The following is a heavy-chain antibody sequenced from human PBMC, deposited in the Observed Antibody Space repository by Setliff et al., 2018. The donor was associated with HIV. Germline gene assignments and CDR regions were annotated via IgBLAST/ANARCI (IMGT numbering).Heavy chain of an antibody. Sequence: PSETLSLTCTVSGGSIKSSSYYWGWIRQPPGKGLEWIGGIYYSGNTYYNPSLKSRVTISVDTSRNKFSLRLSSVTAADTAIYYCARVPTSSWYVTTQRTKEYFHHWGQGTLVTV. V-gene: IGHV4-39*07. D-gene: IGHD6-13*01. CDR3: ARVPTSSWYVTTQRTKEYFHH. J-gene: IGHJ1*01. CDR1: GGSIKSSSYY. CDR2: IYYSGNT.